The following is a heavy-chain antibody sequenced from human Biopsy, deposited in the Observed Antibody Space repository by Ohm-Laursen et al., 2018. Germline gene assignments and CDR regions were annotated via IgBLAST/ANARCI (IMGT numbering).Heavy chain of an antibody. V-gene: IGHV4-59*01. D-gene: IGHD3-10*01. Sequence: SQTLSLTCPVSGDSITRYYWTWIRQSPGKGLEWIAYIYYSGRPNYNPSPKGRVVISVDRSRNQFFLKLTSATAADTAIYYCARVDRYIFDHYIMDAWGRGTTVTVSS. CDR3: ARVDRYIFDHYIMDA. CDR1: GDSITRYY. CDR2: IYYSGRP. J-gene: IGHJ6*02.